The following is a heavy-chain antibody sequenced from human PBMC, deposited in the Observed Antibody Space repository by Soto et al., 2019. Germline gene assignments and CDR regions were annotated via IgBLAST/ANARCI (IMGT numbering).Heavy chain of an antibody. CDR1: GDSVASNSSA. V-gene: IGHV6-1*01. J-gene: IGHJ6*02. Sequence: SQTLSLTCGISGDSVASNSSAWNWIRQSPSRGLEWLGRTYYRSKWYNDYAVSVKSRITINPDTSKNQFSLQLTSMTLEDTAVYYCARDFDILTGYYRGFYYYGLDVWGQGTTITV. CDR3: ARDFDILTGYYRGFYYYGLDV. CDR2: TYYRSKWYN. D-gene: IGHD3-9*01.